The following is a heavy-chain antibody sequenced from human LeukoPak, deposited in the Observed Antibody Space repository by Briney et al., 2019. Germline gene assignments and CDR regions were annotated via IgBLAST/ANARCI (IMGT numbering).Heavy chain of an antibody. J-gene: IGHJ6*02. CDR2: ISSGSSTI. Sequence: PGGSLRLSCVASGFTFSDYSMNWVRQAPGKGLEWVSYISSGSSTIDNADSVTGRFTISRDNAKNSLYLQMNSLRAEDTAVYYCARDGGSGTENFYGMDVWGQGTTVTVS. CDR3: ARDGGSGTENFYGMDV. D-gene: IGHD3-10*01. V-gene: IGHV3-48*01. CDR1: GFTFSDYS.